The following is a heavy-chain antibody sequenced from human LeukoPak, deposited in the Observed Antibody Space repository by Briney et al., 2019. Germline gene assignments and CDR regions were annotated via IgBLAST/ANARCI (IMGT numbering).Heavy chain of an antibody. Sequence: ASVKVSCKASGYTFNRYGLSWVRQAPGQGLEWVGWISTYNGNARYAQKLQGRVTMTIDTSTSTAYMELRSLRSDDTAVYYCARARDTSGWYLDAFGVWGQGTLVTVSS. V-gene: IGHV1-18*01. J-gene: IGHJ3*01. CDR1: GYTFNRYG. CDR2: ISTYNGNA. CDR3: ARARDTSGWYLDAFGV. D-gene: IGHD6-19*01.